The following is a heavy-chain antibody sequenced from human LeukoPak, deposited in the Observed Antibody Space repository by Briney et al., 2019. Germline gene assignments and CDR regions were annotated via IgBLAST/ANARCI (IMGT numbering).Heavy chain of an antibody. J-gene: IGHJ4*02. V-gene: IGHV1-24*01. CDR1: GYTLTELS. CDR2: FDPEDGET. CDR3: ATREDYYDSSGYWFDY. Sequence: GASVKVSCTVSGYTLTELSMHWVRQAPGKGLEWMGGFDPEDGETIYAQKFQGRVTMTEDTSTDTAYMELSSLRSEDTAVYYCATREDYYDSSGYWFDYWGQGTLVTVSS. D-gene: IGHD3-22*01.